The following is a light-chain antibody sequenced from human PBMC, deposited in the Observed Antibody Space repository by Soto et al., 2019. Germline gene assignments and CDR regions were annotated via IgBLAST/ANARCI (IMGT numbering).Light chain of an antibody. CDR2: AVS. V-gene: IGKV1-9*01. J-gene: IGKJ5*01. CDR1: QGISSY. CDR3: QHLEGYST. Sequence: DIQLTQSPSFLSASVGDRVTITCRASQGISSYLAWYQQKPGKALKLLIYAVSTLQSGVPSRFSVSGFGIEFNLTIGSLQPVYFATYYCQHLEGYSTVGRGTRLEIK.